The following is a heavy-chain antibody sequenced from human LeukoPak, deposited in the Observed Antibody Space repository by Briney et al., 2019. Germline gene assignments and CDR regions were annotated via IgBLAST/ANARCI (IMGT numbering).Heavy chain of an antibody. CDR3: VRDNPRCCGVVPVNIDDF. Sequence: PGGSLRLSSAASGFTLSTDSMNWVRQAAGKGLEWISYISYDSAIKYYADSVRGRFTISRDNAKNSLSLQMHSLRAEDTAVYYCVRDNPRCCGVVPVNIDDFWGQGTLVTVSS. CDR2: ISYDSAIK. J-gene: IGHJ4*02. CDR1: GFTLSTDS. V-gene: IGHV3-48*01. D-gene: IGHD2-15*01.